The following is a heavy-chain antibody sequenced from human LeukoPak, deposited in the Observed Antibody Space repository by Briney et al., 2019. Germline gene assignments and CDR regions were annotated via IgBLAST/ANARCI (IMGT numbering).Heavy chain of an antibody. D-gene: IGHD2-15*01. V-gene: IGHV3-11*04. CDR2: ISSSGSTI. CDR1: GFTFSDYY. J-gene: IGHJ4*02. CDR3: ARDRPDIVVVVAAHEDY. Sequence: GGSLRLSCAASGFTFSDYYMSWIRQAPGKGLEWVSYISSSGSTIYYADSVKGRFTISRDNAKNPLYLQMNSLRAEDTAVYYCARDRPDIVVVVAAHEDYWGQGTLVTVSS.